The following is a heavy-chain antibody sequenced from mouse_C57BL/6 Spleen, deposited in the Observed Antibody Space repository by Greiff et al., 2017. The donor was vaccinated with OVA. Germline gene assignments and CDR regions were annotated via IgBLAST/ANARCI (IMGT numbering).Heavy chain of an antibody. CDR1: GYTFTDYN. CDR2: INPNNGGT. V-gene: IGHV1-22*01. J-gene: IGHJ2*01. Sequence: DVQLQESGPELVKPGASVKMSCKASGYTFTDYNMHWVKQSHGKSLEWIGYINPNNGGTSYNQKFKGKATLTVNKSSSTAYMELRSLTSEDSAVYYCANYYGSSSYYFDYWGQGTTLTVSS. CDR3: ANYYGSSSYYFDY. D-gene: IGHD1-1*01.